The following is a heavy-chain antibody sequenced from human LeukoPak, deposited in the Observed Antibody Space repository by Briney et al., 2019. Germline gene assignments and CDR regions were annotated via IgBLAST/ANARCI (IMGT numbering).Heavy chain of an antibody. D-gene: IGHD5-24*01. Sequence: GGSLRLSCAASGFTFSSYAMSWVRQAPGKGLEWVSAISGSGGSTYYADSVKGRFTISRDNSKNTLYLQMNSLRAEDTAVYYYAKVTNGCRYFDYWGQGTLVTVSS. V-gene: IGHV3-23*01. CDR2: ISGSGGST. CDR3: AKVTNGCRYFDY. J-gene: IGHJ4*02. CDR1: GFTFSSYA.